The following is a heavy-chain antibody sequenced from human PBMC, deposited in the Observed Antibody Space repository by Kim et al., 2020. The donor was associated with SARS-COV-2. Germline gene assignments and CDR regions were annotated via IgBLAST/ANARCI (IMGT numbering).Heavy chain of an antibody. J-gene: IGHJ5*02. V-gene: IGHV4-59*08. Sequence: SETLSLTCTVSGGSIRSYYCSWVRQPPGKGLEWIGYIYYSGSTNSNPALTSRVNISVDMSKNQFSLKLNPVTAADTAVYYCAKHDSGSWRSWFDPLGHETLVAVSS. CDR2: IYYSGST. CDR1: GGSIRSYY. D-gene: IGHD6-13*01. CDR3: AKHDSGSWRSWFDP.